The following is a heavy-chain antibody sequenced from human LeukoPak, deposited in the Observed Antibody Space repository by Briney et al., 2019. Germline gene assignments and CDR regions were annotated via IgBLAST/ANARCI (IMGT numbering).Heavy chain of an antibody. Sequence: LGESLKISCKGSGYSFTSYWIGWVRQMPGKGLEWLGIIYPGDSDTRYSPSFQGQVTISADKSISTAYLQWSSLKASDTAMYYCARLIAVAGTNYFDYWGQGTLVTVSS. CDR3: ARLIAVAGTNYFDY. V-gene: IGHV5-51*01. J-gene: IGHJ4*02. CDR2: IYPGDSDT. CDR1: GYSFTSYW. D-gene: IGHD6-19*01.